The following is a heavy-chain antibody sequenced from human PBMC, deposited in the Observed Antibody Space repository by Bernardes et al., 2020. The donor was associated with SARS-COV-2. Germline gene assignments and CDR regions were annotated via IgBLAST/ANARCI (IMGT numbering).Heavy chain of an antibody. V-gene: IGHV4-34*01. Sequence: SETLSLTCAVYSGSFSGYYWSWIRQTPGKGLEWIGEINDSGSTKYKPALKSRVTISVDPSKNQFSLKLNPVTAADTAVYYWARGSAAVVSHFMLLFANWYFDLWGRGTLVTGSS. CDR1: SGSFSGYY. CDR2: INDSGST. CDR3: ARGSAAVVSHFMLLFANWYFDL. J-gene: IGHJ2*01. D-gene: IGHD2-15*01.